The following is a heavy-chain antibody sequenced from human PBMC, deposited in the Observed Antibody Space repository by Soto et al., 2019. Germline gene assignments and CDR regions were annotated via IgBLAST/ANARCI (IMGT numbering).Heavy chain of an antibody. CDR3: ARESLYCSGGSCYFLPGIDY. V-gene: IGHV1-18*01. J-gene: IGHJ4*02. Sequence: ASVKVSCKASGYTFTRSGISWVRQAPGQGLEWMGWISTYNGDTNYAQTFQGRVTMTTDTSTSTVHMEVRSLRSDDTAVYYCARESLYCSGGSCYFLPGIDYWGQGTLVTVSS. CDR2: ISTYNGDT. D-gene: IGHD2-15*01. CDR1: GYTFTRSG.